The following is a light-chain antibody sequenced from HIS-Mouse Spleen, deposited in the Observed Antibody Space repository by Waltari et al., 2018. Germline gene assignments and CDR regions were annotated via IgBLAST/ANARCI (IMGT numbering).Light chain of an antibody. CDR2: AAS. J-gene: IGKJ1*01. Sequence: AIRMTQSPSSLSASTGDRVTITCRASQGISSYLAWYQQKPGKAPKLLIYAASTLQSGVPSRFSGSGSGTVFTLTISCLQSEDFATYYCQQYYSYPPWTFGQGTKVEIK. CDR1: QGISSY. CDR3: QQYYSYPPWT. V-gene: IGKV1-8*01.